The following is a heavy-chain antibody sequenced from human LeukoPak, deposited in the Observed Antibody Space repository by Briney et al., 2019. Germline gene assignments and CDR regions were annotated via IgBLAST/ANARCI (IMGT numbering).Heavy chain of an antibody. D-gene: IGHD2-2*01. J-gene: IGHJ4*02. CDR1: GGSISSSSYY. CDR3: PISLWAGYCSSTSCFYFDY. CDR2: IYYSGST. Sequence: PSETLSLTCTVSGGSISSSSYYWGWIRQPPGKGLEWIGSIYYSGSTYYNPSLKSRVTISVYTSKNQFSLKLSSVTAADTAVYYCPISLWAGYCSSTSCFYFDYWGQGTLVTVSS. V-gene: IGHV4-39*01.